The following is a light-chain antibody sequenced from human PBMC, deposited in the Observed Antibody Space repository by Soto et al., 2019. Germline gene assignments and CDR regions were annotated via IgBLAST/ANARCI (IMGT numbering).Light chain of an antibody. CDR1: QRVASN. CDR3: QQYHKWPPQYT. V-gene: IGKV3-15*01. CDR2: GAT. Sequence: EIVMTQSPAFLSVSPGDGVTLSCRASQRVASNVAGYQQKRGQGPRLLIHGATTRAVGVPARFSGSGSGTDFTLTITSLQSEDFAVYYCQQYHKWPPQYTFGQGTKLQIK. J-gene: IGKJ2*01.